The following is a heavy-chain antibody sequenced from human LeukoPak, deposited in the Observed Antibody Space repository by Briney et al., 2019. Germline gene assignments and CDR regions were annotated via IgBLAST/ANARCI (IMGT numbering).Heavy chain of an antibody. CDR2: INPNGGGT. CDR1: GYTFTCYY. V-gene: IGHV1-2*02. CDR3: AREVRRSSGWYPDY. J-gene: IGHJ4*02. D-gene: IGHD6-19*01. Sequence: ASVKVSCKASGYTFTCYYMHWVRQAPGQGLEWMGWINPNGGGTNYAQKFQDRVTMTRDTSISTAYMELSRLRSDDTAVYYCAREVRRSSGWYPDYWGQGTLVTVSS.